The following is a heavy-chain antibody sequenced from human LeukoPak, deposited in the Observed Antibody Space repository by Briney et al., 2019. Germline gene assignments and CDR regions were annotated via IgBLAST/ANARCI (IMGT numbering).Heavy chain of an antibody. V-gene: IGHV4-39*07. CDR2: IYYSGST. Sequence: SSETLSLTCTVSGGSISSSSYYWGWIRQPPGKGLEWIGSIYYSGSTYYNPSLKSRVTISVDTSKNQFSLKLSSVTAADTAVYYCAGINWNYALWGQGTLVTVSS. J-gene: IGHJ4*02. D-gene: IGHD1-7*01. CDR3: AGINWNYAL. CDR1: GGSISSSSYY.